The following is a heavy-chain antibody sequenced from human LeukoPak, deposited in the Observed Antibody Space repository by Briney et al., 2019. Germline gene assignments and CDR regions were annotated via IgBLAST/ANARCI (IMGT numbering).Heavy chain of an antibody. CDR1: GFTFRTYA. Sequence: GGSLSLSFAASGFTFRTYAMSGVRQAPGKGLEWVSAISASGYSTYYADSVKGRFTISRDNSKKTLYLQMNSLRAEDTAIFYCAKDVYNWNFYFDYWGQGTLVTVSS. CDR2: ISASGYST. V-gene: IGHV3-23*01. D-gene: IGHD1-7*01. J-gene: IGHJ4*02. CDR3: AKDVYNWNFYFDY.